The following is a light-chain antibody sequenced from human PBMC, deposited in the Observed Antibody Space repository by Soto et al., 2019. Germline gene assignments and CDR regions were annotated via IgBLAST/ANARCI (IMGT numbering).Light chain of an antibody. CDR3: QQRSNWPWT. CDR1: QSVSSY. Sequence: EIVLTQSPGRLSVSPGERATLSCRASQSVSSYLAWYQQKPGQAPRLLIYDASNRATGIPARFSGSGSGTDFTLTISSLQPEDFAVYYCQQRSNWPWTFGQGTKVDIK. CDR2: DAS. V-gene: IGKV3-11*01. J-gene: IGKJ1*01.